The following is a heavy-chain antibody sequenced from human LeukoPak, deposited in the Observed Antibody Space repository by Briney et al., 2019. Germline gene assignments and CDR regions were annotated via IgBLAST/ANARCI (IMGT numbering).Heavy chain of an antibody. CDR2: ISGHGGSS. J-gene: IGHJ6*02. CDR1: VCTFSSYS. V-gene: IGHV3-23*01. D-gene: IGHD6-19*01. Sequence: GGSLRLSCAAFVCTFSSYSMSWVRKAPWKGLEWVSSISGHGGSSSYADSVKGRFTISRDDSKNTLYLQMNSLRAEDTAVYYCARVGGWAYYYHGMDVWGQGTTVTVSS. CDR3: ARVGGWAYYYHGMDV.